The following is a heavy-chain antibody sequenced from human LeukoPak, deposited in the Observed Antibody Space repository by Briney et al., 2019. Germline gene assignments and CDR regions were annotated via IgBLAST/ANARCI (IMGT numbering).Heavy chain of an antibody. CDR3: ARVGTFVSGYQGSEYAFDI. J-gene: IGHJ3*02. D-gene: IGHD3-16*01. Sequence: ASVKVSCKASGYTFTSYGISWVRRAPGQGLEWMGWISAYNGNTNYAQKLQGRVTMTTDTSTSTAYMELRSLRSDDTAVYYCARVGTFVSGYQGSEYAFDIWGQGTMVTVSS. CDR1: GYTFTSYG. V-gene: IGHV1-18*01. CDR2: ISAYNGNT.